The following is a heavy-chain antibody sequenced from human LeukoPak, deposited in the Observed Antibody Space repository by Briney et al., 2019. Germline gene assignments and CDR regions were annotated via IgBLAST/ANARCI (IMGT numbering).Heavy chain of an antibody. J-gene: IGHJ4*02. Sequence: GRSLRLSCAASGFTFSSDAMSWVRQAPGKGLWWASAISGSGGTTYYADSVKGRFTISRDNSKNTLYLQMNSRRAEDTAVYYCAKLVDTAMVTAFDYWGQGTLVTVSS. CDR2: ISGSGGTT. CDR1: GFTFSSDA. CDR3: AKLVDTAMVTAFDY. D-gene: IGHD5-18*01. V-gene: IGHV3-23*01.